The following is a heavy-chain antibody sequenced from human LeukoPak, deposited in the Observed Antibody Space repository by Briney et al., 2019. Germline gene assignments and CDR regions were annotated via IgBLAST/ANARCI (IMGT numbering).Heavy chain of an antibody. V-gene: IGHV3-30*14. CDR3: ARLPSGDY. J-gene: IGHJ4*02. Sequence: PGGSLRLSCAASGFTFSSYAMHWVRQAPGKGLEWVAVISYDGNNKYYADSVKGRFTISRDISKNTLYLQMNSLRAEDTAVYYCARLPSGDYWGQGTLVTVSS. CDR1: GFTFSSYA. CDR2: ISYDGNNK. D-gene: IGHD3-10*01.